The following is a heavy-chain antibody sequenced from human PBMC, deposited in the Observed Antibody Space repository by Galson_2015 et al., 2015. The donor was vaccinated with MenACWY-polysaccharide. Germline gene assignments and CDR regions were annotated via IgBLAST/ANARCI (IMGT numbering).Heavy chain of an antibody. V-gene: IGHV3-9*01. Sequence: SLRLSCAASGFRFEDYAMHWVRQAPGKGPEWVTGISWKSITMGQADAVKGRSTISRDNAKNSIYLQMNSLEPEDTAVYYCVKGLTSIPGIAAGGFDSWGQGTLVTVSS. J-gene: IGHJ4*02. CDR1: GFRFEDYA. CDR3: VKGLTSIPGIAAGGFDS. CDR2: ISWKSITM. D-gene: IGHD6-13*01.